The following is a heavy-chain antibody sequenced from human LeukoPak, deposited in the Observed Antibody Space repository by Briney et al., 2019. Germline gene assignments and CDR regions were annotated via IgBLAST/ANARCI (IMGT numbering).Heavy chain of an antibody. CDR2: IWYDGTSK. D-gene: IGHD6-13*01. J-gene: IGHJ4*02. CDR3: ARSESSSLIDY. Sequence: GGSLRLSCAASGFSLSAYGVHWVRQAPGKGLEWVAVIWYDGTSKDYADSVKGRFTFSRDNSKNTLYLQMNSLTVEDTAVYYCARSESSSLIDYWGQGTLVTVSS. V-gene: IGHV3-33*01. CDR1: GFSLSAYG.